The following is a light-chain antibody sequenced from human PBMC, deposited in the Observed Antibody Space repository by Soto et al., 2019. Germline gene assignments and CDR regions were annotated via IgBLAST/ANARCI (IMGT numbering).Light chain of an antibody. V-gene: IGLV2-23*01. CDR3: CSFARGSTLV. J-gene: IGLJ3*02. CDR1: SSDVGSYNL. Sequence: QSVLTQPASVSGSPGQSITISCTGTSSDVGSYNLVSWYQQHPGNAPKLMIYEGSKRPSGVSNRFFGSKSGNTASLTISGLQAEAEADYYCCSFARGSTLVFGGGTKLTVL. CDR2: EGS.